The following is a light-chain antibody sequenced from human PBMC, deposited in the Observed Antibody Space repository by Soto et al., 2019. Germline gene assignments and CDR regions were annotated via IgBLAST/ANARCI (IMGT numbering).Light chain of an antibody. V-gene: IGLV2-14*01. CDR1: SSDVGAYNS. Sequence: QSALTQPASVSGSPGQSITISCTGTSSDVGAYNSVSWYHQHPGKAPKLIIYEVSDRPSGISNRFSGSKSGNTASLTISGLRAEDEADYYCSSYSTTSLVIFGGGTKLTVL. CDR2: EVS. CDR3: SSYSTTSLVI. J-gene: IGLJ2*01.